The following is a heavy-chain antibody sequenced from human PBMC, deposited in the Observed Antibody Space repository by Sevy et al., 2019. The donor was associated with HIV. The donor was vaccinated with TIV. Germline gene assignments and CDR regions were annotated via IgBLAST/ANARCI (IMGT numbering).Heavy chain of an antibody. Sequence: GGSLRLSCAASGFTFSSYSMNWVRQAPGKGLEWVSYISSSSTIYYADSVKGRFTISRDNAKNSLYLQMNSLRAEDTAVYYCARDFIAAAVYFDYWGQGTLVTVSS. V-gene: IGHV3-48*01. CDR1: GFTFSSYS. CDR3: ARDFIAAAVYFDY. J-gene: IGHJ4*02. CDR2: ISSSSTI. D-gene: IGHD6-13*01.